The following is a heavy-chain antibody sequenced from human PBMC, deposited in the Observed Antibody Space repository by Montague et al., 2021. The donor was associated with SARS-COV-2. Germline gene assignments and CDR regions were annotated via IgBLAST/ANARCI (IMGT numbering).Heavy chain of an antibody. D-gene: IGHD4-11*01. CDR2: INHSGRT. CDR1: GGSFSGYY. CDR3: ACGEITTRGLIYYYGMDV. J-gene: IGHJ6*02. V-gene: IGHV4-34*01. Sequence: SETLSLTCAVYGGSFSGYYWIGEINHSGRTNYNPSLKSRVTISVDTSKNQFSLKLSSVTAADTAVYYCACGEITTRGLIYYYGMDVWGQGTTVTVSS.